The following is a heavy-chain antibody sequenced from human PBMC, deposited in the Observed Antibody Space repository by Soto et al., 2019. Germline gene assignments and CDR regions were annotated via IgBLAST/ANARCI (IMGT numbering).Heavy chain of an antibody. CDR2: INAGNGNT. D-gene: IGHD3-10*01. J-gene: IGHJ5*02. Sequence: ASVKVSCKASGYTFTSYAMHWVRQAPGQRLEWMGWINAGNGNTKYSQKFQGRVTITRDTSASTAYMELSSLRSEDTAVYYCARYRSITMVRGSWFDPWGQGTLVTVSS. CDR3: ARYRSITMVRGSWFDP. V-gene: IGHV1-3*01. CDR1: GYTFTSYA.